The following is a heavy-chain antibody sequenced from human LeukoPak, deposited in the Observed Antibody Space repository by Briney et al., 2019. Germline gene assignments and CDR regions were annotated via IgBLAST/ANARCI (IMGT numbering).Heavy chain of an antibody. V-gene: IGHV3-23*01. D-gene: IGHD1-26*01. CDR2: ITGSGFST. Sequence: GGSLRLSCAASRFTFNSDTLNWVRQAPGKGLECVSIITGSGFSTYYTDSVKGRFTVSRDNSKSTLYLQMNSLRAEDTAIYYCAKNRVGGDGMDVWGQGITVTVSS. CDR3: AKNRVGGDGMDV. CDR1: RFTFNSDT. J-gene: IGHJ6*02.